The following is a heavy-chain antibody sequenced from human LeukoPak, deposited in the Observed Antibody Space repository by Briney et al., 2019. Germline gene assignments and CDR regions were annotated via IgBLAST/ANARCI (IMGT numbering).Heavy chain of an antibody. Sequence: AGGSLRLSCAASGFTFSSYAMSWVRQAPGKGLEWVSAISGSGGSTYYADSVKGRFTISRDNSKNTLYLQMNSLRAEDTAVYYCAKAGLAAAAQGGREPLDYWGQGTLVTVSS. J-gene: IGHJ4*02. D-gene: IGHD6-13*01. CDR2: ISGSGGST. CDR3: AKAGLAAAAQGGREPLDY. V-gene: IGHV3-23*01. CDR1: GFTFSSYA.